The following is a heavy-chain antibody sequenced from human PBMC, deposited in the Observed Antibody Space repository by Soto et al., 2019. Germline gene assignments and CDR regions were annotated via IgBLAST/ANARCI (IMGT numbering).Heavy chain of an antibody. CDR1: GFTFSSYA. Sequence: QVQLVESGGGVVQPGRSLRLSCAASGFTFSSYAMHWVRQAPGKGLEWVAVISYDGSNKYYADSVKGRFTISRDNSKNTLYLQMNSLRAEDTAVYYCARDMAPSVHYYFDYWGQGTLVTVSS. V-gene: IGHV3-30-3*01. CDR2: ISYDGSNK. J-gene: IGHJ4*02. D-gene: IGHD3-10*01. CDR3: ARDMAPSVHYYFDY.